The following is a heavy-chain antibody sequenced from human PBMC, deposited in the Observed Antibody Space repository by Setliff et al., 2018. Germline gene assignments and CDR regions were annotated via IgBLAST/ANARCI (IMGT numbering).Heavy chain of an antibody. J-gene: IGHJ6*03. V-gene: IGHV4-39*02. CDR3: ARMAVRVASRPSSPLEYYYYMDF. Sequence: SETLSLTCTVSGDSVGRSYWGWIRQSPGKGLEWIGSINYRGSTYDNPSLKSRVTVSVDTSKSHFSLRLSSVTAADTAVYYCARMAVRVASRPSSPLEYYYYMDFWGKGATVTVSS. CDR2: INYRGST. CDR1: GDSVGRSY. D-gene: IGHD6-6*01.